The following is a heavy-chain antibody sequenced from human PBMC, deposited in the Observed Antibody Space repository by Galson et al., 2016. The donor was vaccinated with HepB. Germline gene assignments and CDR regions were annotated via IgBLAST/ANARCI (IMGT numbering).Heavy chain of an antibody. CDR2: INFDGSTT. Sequence: SLRLSCAASGFTFNTYWIHWVRQAPGKGLMWVSRINFDGSTTYYADSVRGRFTFFRDNARNTLYLQMSSLRAEDTGVYYCARASRAPGSQPFDNWGQGTLVTVSS. V-gene: IGHV3-74*01. CDR1: GFTFNTYW. CDR3: ARASRAPGSQPFDN. J-gene: IGHJ4*02. D-gene: IGHD6-13*01.